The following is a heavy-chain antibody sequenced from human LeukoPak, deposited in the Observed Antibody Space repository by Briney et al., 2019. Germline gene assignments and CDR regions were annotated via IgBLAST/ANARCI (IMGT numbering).Heavy chain of an antibody. Sequence: PGESLKISCQASGYPFNNYWIAWVRQMPGKGLEWMGIIHPGDSDTKYSPPFQGQVTISADKSANTAYLQWSSLKASDTAMYYCARTGAAAGTPTFDYWGQGTLVTVSS. V-gene: IGHV5-51*01. CDR2: IHPGDSDT. J-gene: IGHJ4*02. D-gene: IGHD6-13*01. CDR3: ARTGAAAGTPTFDY. CDR1: GYPFNNYW.